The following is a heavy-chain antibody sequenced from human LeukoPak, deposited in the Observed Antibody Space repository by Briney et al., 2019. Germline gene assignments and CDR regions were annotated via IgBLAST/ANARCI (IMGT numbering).Heavy chain of an antibody. J-gene: IGHJ4*02. V-gene: IGHV4-59*01. CDR3: ARGGTGYYLFDY. D-gene: IGHD3/OR15-3a*01. Sequence: SETLSLTCTVSGGSISSYYWSWIRQPPRKGLEWIGYIHYSGSTNYNPSLKSRVTISVDTSKNQFSLKLSSVTAADTAVYYCARGGTGYYLFDYWGQGTLVTVSS. CDR2: IHYSGST. CDR1: GGSISSYY.